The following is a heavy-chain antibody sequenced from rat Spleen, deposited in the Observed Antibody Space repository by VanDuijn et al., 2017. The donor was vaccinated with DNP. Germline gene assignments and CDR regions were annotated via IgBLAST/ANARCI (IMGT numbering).Heavy chain of an antibody. J-gene: IGHJ4*01. CDR3: ARHYYDGYYHDYAMDA. Sequence: EVQLVESGGGLVQPGNSLKLSCAASGFTFSDYAMAWVRQSPKKGLEWVATIIYDGSDTYYRDSVKGRFTISRDNVKSTLYLQMDSLRSEDMATYYCARHYYDGYYHDYAMDAWGQGTSVTVSS. D-gene: IGHD1-12*03. CDR2: IIYDGSDT. V-gene: IGHV5-17*01. CDR1: GFTFSDYA.